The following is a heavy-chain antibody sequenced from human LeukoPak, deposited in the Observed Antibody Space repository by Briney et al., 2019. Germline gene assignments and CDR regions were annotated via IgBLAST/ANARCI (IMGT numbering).Heavy chain of an antibody. CDR3: ARSSDIVATDDAFDI. J-gene: IGHJ3*02. CDR2: MNPNSGNT. V-gene: IGHV1-8*01. Sequence: ASVKVSCKASGYTFSSYDINWVRQATGQGLEWMGWMNPNSGNTGFAQKFQGRVTMTTDTSTSTAYMELRSLRSDDTAVYYCARSSDIVATDDAFDIWGQGTMVTVSS. CDR1: GYTFSSYD. D-gene: IGHD5-12*01.